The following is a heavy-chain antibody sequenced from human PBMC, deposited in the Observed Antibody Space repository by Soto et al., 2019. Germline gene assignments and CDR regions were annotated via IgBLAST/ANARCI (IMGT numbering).Heavy chain of an antibody. CDR3: ARTPRAQMIVLEAATRFDY. D-gene: IGHD2-15*01. CDR1: GYTFTTYG. J-gene: IGHJ4*02. Sequence: QVQLVQSGAEVKRPGASLKVSCKASGYTFTTYGFNWVRQAPGQGLEWMGWISPYNGDTNYAQNFQGRVTLTTDTSTSTADTELRSLTSDDTAVYYCARTPRAQMIVLEAATRFDYWGQGTLVTVSS. V-gene: IGHV1-18*04. CDR2: ISPYNGDT.